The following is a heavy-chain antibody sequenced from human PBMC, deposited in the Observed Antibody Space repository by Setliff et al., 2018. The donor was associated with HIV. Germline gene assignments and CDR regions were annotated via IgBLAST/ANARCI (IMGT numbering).Heavy chain of an antibody. CDR3: AIEGKTALVTKYFDY. D-gene: IGHD5-18*01. Sequence: SETLSLTCTVSSGSISSGTYYWSWIRQYPGKGLEWIGYIDYSGSAFYNPSLKSRITISRDTSKKQFSLKMNSVTAADTSVYYCAIEGKTALVTKYFDYWTHGTLVTVSS. V-gene: IGHV4-31*03. CDR1: SGSISSGTYY. J-gene: IGHJ4*01. CDR2: IDYSGSA.